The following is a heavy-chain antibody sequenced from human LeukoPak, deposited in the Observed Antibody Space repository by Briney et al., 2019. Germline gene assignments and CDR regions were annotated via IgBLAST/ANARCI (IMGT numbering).Heavy chain of an antibody. Sequence: GGSLRLSCAASGFSFSSYSMNWVRQAPGKGPEWVSSINSGSSYIYYADSVKGRFTIFRDNSKNTLYLQMNSLRAEDTAVYYCAKQPGISPGRGAFDIWGQGTMVTVSS. CDR1: GFSFSSYS. V-gene: IGHV3-21*04. CDR3: AKQPGISPGRGAFDI. J-gene: IGHJ3*02. CDR2: INSGSSYI. D-gene: IGHD5-18*01.